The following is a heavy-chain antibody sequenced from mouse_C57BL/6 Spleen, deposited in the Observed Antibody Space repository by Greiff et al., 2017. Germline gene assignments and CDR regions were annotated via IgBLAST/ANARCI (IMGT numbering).Heavy chain of an antibody. Sequence: VQLQQSGAELVRPGASVTLSCKASGYTFTDYEMHWVKQTPVHGLEWIGAIDPETGGTAYNQKFKGKAILTADKSSSPAYMELRSLTSEDSAVYYCTRGRFSSYYFDYWGQGTTLTVSS. D-gene: IGHD1-1*01. CDR3: TRGRFSSYYFDY. V-gene: IGHV1-15*01. CDR2: IDPETGGT. J-gene: IGHJ2*01. CDR1: GYTFTDYE.